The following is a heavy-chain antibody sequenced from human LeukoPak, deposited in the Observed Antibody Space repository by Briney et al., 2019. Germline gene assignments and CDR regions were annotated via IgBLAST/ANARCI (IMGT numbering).Heavy chain of an antibody. D-gene: IGHD3-10*01. Sequence: PGGSLRLSCTVSGFTLSSYEMTWIRQAPGKGLEWVSAISGSGGSTYYADSVKGRFTISRDNSKNTLYLQMNSLRVEDTAVYYCAKDGGVWFGESNDYWGQGTLVTVSS. CDR2: ISGSGGST. CDR3: AKDGGVWFGESNDY. J-gene: IGHJ4*02. V-gene: IGHV3-23*01. CDR1: GFTLSSYE.